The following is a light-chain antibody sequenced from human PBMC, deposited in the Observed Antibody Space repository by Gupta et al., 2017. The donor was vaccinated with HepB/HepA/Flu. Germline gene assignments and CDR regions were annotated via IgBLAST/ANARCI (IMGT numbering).Light chain of an antibody. J-gene: IGLJ2*01. CDR2: NTK. CDR1: SGSVSTSYY. Sequence: QTVVTQEPSFSVSPGGTVTLTCGLSSGSVSTSYYPSWYQQTPGQTPRTLIYNTKTRSSGVPDRFSGSILGNTAALNITGAQPEDESNYYCVVYMGSGIAVFGGGTKLTVL. CDR3: VVYMGSGIAV. V-gene: IGLV8-61*01.